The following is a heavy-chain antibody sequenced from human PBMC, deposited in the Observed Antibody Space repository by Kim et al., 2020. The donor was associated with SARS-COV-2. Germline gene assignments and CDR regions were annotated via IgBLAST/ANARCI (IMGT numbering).Heavy chain of an antibody. Sequence: EGSLRLSCAASGFSFANYWMTWVRQGPEKGLEWLANIKGDGRDQYYADSVKGRFTISRDNAKNSLYLQMNSLRTEDTAVYYCASRPHDNSGYYWAVFDYWGPGTVVTVSS. CDR1: GFSFANYW. V-gene: IGHV3-7*01. J-gene: IGHJ4*02. CDR3: ASRPHDNSGYYWAVFDY. D-gene: IGHD3-22*01. CDR2: IKGDGRDQ.